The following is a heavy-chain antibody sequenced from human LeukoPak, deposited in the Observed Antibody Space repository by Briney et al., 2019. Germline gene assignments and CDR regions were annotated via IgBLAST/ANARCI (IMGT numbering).Heavy chain of an antibody. CDR2: ISAYNGNT. V-gene: IGHV1-18*01. CDR1: GYTFTSYG. J-gene: IGHJ4*02. Sequence: ASVKVSCKASGYTFTSYGISWVRQAPGQGLEWMGWISAYNGNTSYAQKLQGRVTMTTDTSTSTAYMELRSLRSDDTAVYYCARDRRYGSGSYLTLIDYWGQGTLVTVSS. D-gene: IGHD3-10*01. CDR3: ARDRRYGSGSYLTLIDY.